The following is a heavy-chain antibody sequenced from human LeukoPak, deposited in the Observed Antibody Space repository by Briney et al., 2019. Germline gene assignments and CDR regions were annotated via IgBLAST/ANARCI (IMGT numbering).Heavy chain of an antibody. CDR1: GGSVSSGSYY. V-gene: IGHV4-61*01. D-gene: IGHD6-19*01. Sequence: PSETLSLTCTVSGGSVSSGSYYWSWIRQPPGKRLEWIGYIYYSGSTNYNPSLKSRVTISVDTSKNQFSLKLSSVTAADTAVYYCAREINSSNPLEGNWFDPWGQGTLVTVSS. CDR2: IYYSGST. CDR3: AREINSSNPLEGNWFDP. J-gene: IGHJ5*02.